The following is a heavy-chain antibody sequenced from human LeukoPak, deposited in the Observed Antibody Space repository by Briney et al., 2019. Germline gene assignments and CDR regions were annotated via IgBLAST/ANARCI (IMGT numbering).Heavy chain of an antibody. V-gene: IGHV3-21*01. CDR3: ARDRYDYVWGSYGY. Sequence: GGSLRLSCAAPGFTFSSYSMNWVRQAPGKGLEWVSSISSSSSYIYYADSVKGRFTISRDNAKNSLYLQMNSLRAEDTAVYYCARDRYDYVWGSYGYWGQGTLVTVSS. J-gene: IGHJ4*02. D-gene: IGHD3-16*01. CDR2: ISSSSSYI. CDR1: GFTFSSYS.